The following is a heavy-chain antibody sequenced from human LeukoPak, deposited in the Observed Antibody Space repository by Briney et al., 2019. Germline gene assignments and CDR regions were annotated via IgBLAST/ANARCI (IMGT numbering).Heavy chain of an antibody. CDR3: ARDVFAVPPDY. J-gene: IGHJ4*02. CDR2: INTDGSST. CDR1: GFTFSSYW. Sequence: PGGSLRLSCAAPGFTFSSYWMHWVRQAPGKGLVWVSRINTDGSSTSYADSVKGRFTISRDNAKNTLYLQMNSLRAEDTAVYYCARDVFAVPPDYWGQGTLVTVSS. V-gene: IGHV3-74*01. D-gene: IGHD3-3*02.